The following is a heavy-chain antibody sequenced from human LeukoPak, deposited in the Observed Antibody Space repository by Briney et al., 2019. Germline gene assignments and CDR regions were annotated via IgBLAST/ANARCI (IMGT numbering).Heavy chain of an antibody. J-gene: IGHJ4*02. D-gene: IGHD4-23*01. V-gene: IGHV3-48*03. CDR3: ARDYGGHGEYFDY. CDR2: ISSNAKTI. Sequence: PGGSLRLSCAASGFTFSTYNINWVRQTPGKGLEWISYISSNAKTIYYADSVKGRFTISRDNAKNSVYLQLNGLRDEDTAIYHCARDYGGHGEYFDYWGQGTLVTVSS. CDR1: GFTFSTYN.